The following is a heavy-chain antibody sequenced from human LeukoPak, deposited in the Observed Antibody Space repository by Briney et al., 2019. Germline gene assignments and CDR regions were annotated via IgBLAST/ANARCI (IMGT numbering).Heavy chain of an antibody. Sequence: KPSQTLSLTCAVSGGSISSGGYSWSWIRQPPGRGLEWIGYIYHSGSTYYNPSLKSRDTISVDRSKNQFSLKLSSVTAADTAVYYCARSALPERRIRSSSWYYFDYWGQGTLVTVSS. CDR2: IYHSGST. D-gene: IGHD6-13*01. V-gene: IGHV4-30-2*01. CDR1: GGSISSGGYS. CDR3: ARSALPERRIRSSSWYYFDY. J-gene: IGHJ4*02.